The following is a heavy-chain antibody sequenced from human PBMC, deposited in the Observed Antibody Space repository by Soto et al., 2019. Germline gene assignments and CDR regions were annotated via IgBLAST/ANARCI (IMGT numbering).Heavy chain of an antibody. V-gene: IGHV3-48*01. CDR2: ISSSSSTI. CDR3: ARDEYGDYFDY. J-gene: IGHJ4*02. D-gene: IGHD4-17*01. Sequence: GGSLRLSCAASGFTFSSYSMNWVRQAPGKGLEWVSYISSSSSTIYYADSVKGRFTISRDNAKNSLYLQMNSLRAEDTAVYYCARDEYGDYFDYWGQGTLVTVSS. CDR1: GFTFSSYS.